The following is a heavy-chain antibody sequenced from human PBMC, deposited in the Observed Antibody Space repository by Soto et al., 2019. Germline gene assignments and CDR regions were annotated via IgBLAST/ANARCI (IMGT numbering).Heavy chain of an antibody. CDR3: ARARDYYDSSRYYYGSTYFDD. V-gene: IGHV4-31*03. D-gene: IGHD3-22*01. CDR1: GYSFSSGGYY. CDR2: LYYSGST. J-gene: IGHJ4*02. Sequence: PSETLSLTCTVSGYSFSSGGYYWRWIRQHQGKGLEWIGYLYYSGSTYYNPSLKSRVTISVDTSKNQFSLKLSSVTAADTAVYYCARARDYYDSSRYYYGSTYFDDWGQGTLFTVSS.